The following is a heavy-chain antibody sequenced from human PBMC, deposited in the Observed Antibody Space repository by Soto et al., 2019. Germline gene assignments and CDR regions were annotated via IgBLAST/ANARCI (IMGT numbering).Heavy chain of an antibody. V-gene: IGHV6-1*01. Sequence: SQTLSLTCAISGDSVSSNSAAWNWIRQSPSRGLEWLGRTYYRSKWYNDYAVSVKSRITINPDTSKNQFSLQLNSVTPEDTAVYYCARGRWDIVVVPAAIEHYGMDVWGPGTTVTVSS. CDR1: GDSVSSNSAA. D-gene: IGHD2-2*01. CDR2: TYYRSKWYN. CDR3: ARGRWDIVVVPAAIEHYGMDV. J-gene: IGHJ6*02.